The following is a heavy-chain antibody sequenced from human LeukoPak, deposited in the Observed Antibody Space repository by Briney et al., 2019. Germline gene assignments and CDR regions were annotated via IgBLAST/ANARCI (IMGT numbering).Heavy chain of an antibody. Sequence: GGSLRLSCAASGFTFSSYAMSWVRQAPGQGLEWGSAISGSGGSTYYADSVKGRFTISRDNSKNTLYLQMNSLRAEDTAVYYCAKDRIFGVVIPYWGQGTLVTVSS. CDR1: GFTFSSYA. D-gene: IGHD3-3*02. CDR2: ISGSGGST. V-gene: IGHV3-23*01. CDR3: AKDRIFGVVIPY. J-gene: IGHJ4*02.